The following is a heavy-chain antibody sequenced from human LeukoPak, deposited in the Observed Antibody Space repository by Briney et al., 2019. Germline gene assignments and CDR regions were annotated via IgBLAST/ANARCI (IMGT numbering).Heavy chain of an antibody. CDR1: VFTFTSSA. CDR2: IVVGSGNT. J-gene: IGHJ3*01. V-gene: IGHV1-58*01. Sequence: GSSVNVSCKASVFTFTSSAVQWVRQARGQRLEWIGWIVVGSGNTNYPQRFQERVTIARDMSTSLVYMELSSLRSEDTAVYYCAAEAAYYYDSRDAFDVWGQGTMVTVSS. D-gene: IGHD3-22*01. CDR3: AAEAAYYYDSRDAFDV.